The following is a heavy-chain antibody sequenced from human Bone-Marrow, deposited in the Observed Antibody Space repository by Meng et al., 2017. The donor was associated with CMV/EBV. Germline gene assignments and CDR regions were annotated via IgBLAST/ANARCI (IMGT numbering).Heavy chain of an antibody. Sequence: GESLKISCAASGFTVSSNYMSWVRQAPGKGLEWVANIKQDGSEKYYVDSVKGRFTISRDNAKNSLYLQMNSLRAEDTAVYYCARLGYCSSTSCPLEGYYYYGMDVWGQGTTVTVSS. CDR1: GFTVSSNY. D-gene: IGHD2-2*01. V-gene: IGHV3-7*01. CDR3: ARLGYCSSTSCPLEGYYYYGMDV. CDR2: IKQDGSEK. J-gene: IGHJ6*02.